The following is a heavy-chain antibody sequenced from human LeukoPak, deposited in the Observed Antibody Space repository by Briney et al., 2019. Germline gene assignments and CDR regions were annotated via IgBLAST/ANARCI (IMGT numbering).Heavy chain of an antibody. CDR3: ARGGGGGYDLVDY. J-gene: IGHJ4*02. CDR1: GFTFSSYG. D-gene: IGHD5-12*01. V-gene: IGHV3-30*03. Sequence: GGSLRLSCAASGFTFSSYGMHWVRQAPGKGLEWVAVISYDGSNKYYADSVKGRFTISRDNSKNTLYLQMNRLRSDDTAVYYCARGGGGGYDLVDYWGQGTLVTVSS. CDR2: ISYDGSNK.